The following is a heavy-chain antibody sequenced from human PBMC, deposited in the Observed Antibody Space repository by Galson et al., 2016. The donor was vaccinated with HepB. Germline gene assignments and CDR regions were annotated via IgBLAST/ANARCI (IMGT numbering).Heavy chain of an antibody. V-gene: IGHV1-18*01. CDR3: ARETHGYSISQLDY. J-gene: IGHJ4*02. CDR2: ISAYSGNS. Sequence: SVKVSCKASGYTFTNYGVSWVRQAPGQGLEWMGWISAYSGNSKYAEKFQGRVTMTTDTSTSTAYTELRSLRSDDTALYYCARETHGYSISQLDYWGQGTLLTVSS. CDR1: GYTFTNYG. D-gene: IGHD2-2*01.